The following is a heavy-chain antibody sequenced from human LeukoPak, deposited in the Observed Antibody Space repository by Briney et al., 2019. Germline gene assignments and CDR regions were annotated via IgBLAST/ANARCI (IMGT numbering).Heavy chain of an antibody. Sequence: SETLSLTCTVSGGSISDYYWSWIRQPAGKGLEWIGRIYTSGSTNYNPSLKSRVTISVDTSKNQFSLRLSSVTAADTAVYYCARVTGYMIEDYFDYWGQGTLVTVSS. CDR3: ARVTGYMIEDYFDY. CDR2: IYTSGST. D-gene: IGHD3-22*01. V-gene: IGHV4-4*07. J-gene: IGHJ4*02. CDR1: GGSISDYY.